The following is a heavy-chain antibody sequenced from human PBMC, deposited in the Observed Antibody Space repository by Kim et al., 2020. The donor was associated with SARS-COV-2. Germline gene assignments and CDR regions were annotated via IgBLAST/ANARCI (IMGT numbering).Heavy chain of an antibody. V-gene: IGHV3-30*18. CDR3: AKDVFGRSYQLLYYYYGMDV. CDR1: GFTFSSYG. J-gene: IGHJ6*02. CDR2: ISYDGSNK. D-gene: IGHD2-2*01. Sequence: GGSLRLSCAASGFTFSSYGMHWVRQAPGKGLEWVAVISYDGSNKYYADSVKGRFTISRDNSKNTLYLQMNSLRAEDTAVYYCAKDVFGRSYQLLYYYYGMDVWGQGTTVTVSS.